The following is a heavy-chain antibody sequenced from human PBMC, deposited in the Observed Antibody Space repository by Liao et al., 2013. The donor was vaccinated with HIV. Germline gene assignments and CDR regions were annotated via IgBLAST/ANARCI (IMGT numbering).Heavy chain of an antibody. V-gene: IGHV4-61*02. D-gene: IGHD3-22*01. J-gene: IGHJ4*02. Sequence: QVQLQESGPGLVKPSQTLSLTCTVSGGSVSSASYYWSWIRQPAGKGLEWIGRIYSSGNTNYNPSLKSRVTISVDTSKNQFSLKLSSVTAADTAVYYCARYYYDSSGYYYDYWGQGTLVTVSS. CDR1: GGSVSSASYY. CDR3: ARYYYDSSGYYYDY. CDR2: IYSSGNT.